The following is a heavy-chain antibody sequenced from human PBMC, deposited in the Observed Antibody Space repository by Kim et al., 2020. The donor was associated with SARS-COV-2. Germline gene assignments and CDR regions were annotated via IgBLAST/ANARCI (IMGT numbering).Heavy chain of an antibody. V-gene: IGHV4-34*01. CDR3: ARRPTYYYGSGSYGGMDV. J-gene: IGHJ6*02. D-gene: IGHD3-10*01. Sequence: SRITIPVDTSKNQFSLKLSSVTAADTAVYYCARRPTYYYGSGSYGGMDVWGQGTTVTVSS.